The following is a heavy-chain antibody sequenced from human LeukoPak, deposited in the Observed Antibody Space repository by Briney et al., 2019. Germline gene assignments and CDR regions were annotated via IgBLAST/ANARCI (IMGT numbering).Heavy chain of an antibody. CDR2: IYYSGST. V-gene: IGHV4-59*01. J-gene: IGHJ5*02. CDR1: GGSISSYY. CDR3: ARGPAAGGAWFDP. Sequence: PSETLSLTCTASGGSISSYYWSWIRQPPGKGLEWIAYIYYSGSTNYHPSLKSRVTISVDTSKNQVSLKLSSLTAADTAVYYCARGPAAGGAWFDPWGQGTLVTVSS. D-gene: IGHD2-2*01.